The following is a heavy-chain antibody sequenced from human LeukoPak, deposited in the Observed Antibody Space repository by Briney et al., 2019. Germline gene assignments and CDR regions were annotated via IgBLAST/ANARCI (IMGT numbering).Heavy chain of an antibody. CDR1: GGTFSSYA. J-gene: IGHJ4*02. D-gene: IGHD6-6*01. Sequence: ASVKVSCKASGGTFSSYAISWVRQAPGQGLEWMGGIIPIFGTANYAQKFQGRVTITTDESTSTAYMELSSLRSEDTAVYYCARDRPYSSSFYFDYWGQGTLVTVSS. V-gene: IGHV1-69*05. CDR2: IIPIFGTA. CDR3: ARDRPYSSSFYFDY.